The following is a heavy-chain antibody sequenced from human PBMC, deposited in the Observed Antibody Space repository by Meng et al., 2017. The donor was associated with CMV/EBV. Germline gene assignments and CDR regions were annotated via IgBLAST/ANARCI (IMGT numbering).Heavy chain of an antibody. V-gene: IGHV3-11*04. Sequence: GESLKISCAASGFTFSDYYMSWIRQAPGKGLEWVSYISSSGSTIYYADSVKGRFTISRDNAKNSLYLHMNSLTAEDTAVYYCARDVGGRGYSADWGQGTLVTVSS. D-gene: IGHD5-12*01. CDR1: GFTFSDYY. CDR2: ISSSGSTI. CDR3: ARDVGGRGYSAD. J-gene: IGHJ4*02.